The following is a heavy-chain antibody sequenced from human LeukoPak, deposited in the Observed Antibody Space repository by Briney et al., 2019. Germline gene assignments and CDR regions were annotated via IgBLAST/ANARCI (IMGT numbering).Heavy chain of an antibody. CDR2: VKSKADDGTT. D-gene: IGHD3-10*01. V-gene: IGHV3-15*01. Sequence: GGSLRLSCAASGFSFTNTWMSWVRQAPGKGLEWVGRVKSKADDGTTDYAAPVQGRFTISRDDSKNTLSPQMNSLKTEDTAVYYCATEGGSGSYYGDDAFDMWGQGTMVTVSS. CDR1: GFSFTNTW. J-gene: IGHJ3*02. CDR3: ATEGGSGSYYGDDAFDM.